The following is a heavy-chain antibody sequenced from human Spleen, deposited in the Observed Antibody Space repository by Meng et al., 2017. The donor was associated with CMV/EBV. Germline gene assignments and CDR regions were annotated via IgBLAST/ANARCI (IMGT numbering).Heavy chain of an antibody. CDR3: ARRDNWYFDL. Sequence: SCKASGYTFTSYYIHWVRQAPGQGLEWMGIIHPSGGSRSYAQKFQGRVTITTDESTSTAYMELSSLRSEDTAVYYCARRDNWYFDLWGRGSLVTVSS. V-gene: IGHV1-46*01. J-gene: IGHJ2*01. CDR2: IHPSGGSR. CDR1: GYTFTSYY.